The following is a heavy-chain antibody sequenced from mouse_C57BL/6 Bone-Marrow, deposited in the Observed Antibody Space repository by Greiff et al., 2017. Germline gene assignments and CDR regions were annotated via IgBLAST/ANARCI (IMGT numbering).Heavy chain of an antibody. J-gene: IGHJ3*01. CDR1: GFTFSNYW. CDR3: TGVSSGYPWFAY. Sequence: EVKLVESGGGLVQPGGSMKLSCVASGFTFSNYWMNWVRQSPEKGLEWVAQIRLKSDNYATHYAESVKGRFTISRDDSKSSVYQQMNNLRAEDTGIYYCTGVSSGYPWFAYWGQGTLVTVAA. D-gene: IGHD3-2*02. CDR2: IRLKSDNYAT. V-gene: IGHV6-3*01.